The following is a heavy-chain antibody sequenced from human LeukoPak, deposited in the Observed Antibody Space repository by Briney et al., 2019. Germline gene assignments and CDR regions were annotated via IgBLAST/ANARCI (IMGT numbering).Heavy chain of an antibody. CDR2: INPNSGGT. V-gene: IGHV1-2*02. CDR3: ACHRDYYGSGSYLAFDI. Sequence: GASVKVSCKASGYTFTGYYMHWMRQAPGQGLEWMGWINPNSGGTNYAQKFQGRVTMTRDTSISTAYMELSRLRSDDTAVYYCACHRDYYGSGSYLAFDIWGQGTMVTVSS. J-gene: IGHJ3*02. CDR1: GYTFTGYY. D-gene: IGHD3-10*01.